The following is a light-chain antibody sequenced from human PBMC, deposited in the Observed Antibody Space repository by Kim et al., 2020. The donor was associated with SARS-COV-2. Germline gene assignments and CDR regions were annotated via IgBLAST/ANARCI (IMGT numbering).Light chain of an antibody. J-gene: IGLJ2*01. V-gene: IGLV2-14*03. CDR1: SSLVGNYNY. Sequence: GQSITISCTENSSLVGNYNYVSWYQQHPDKAPKLIIYDVSYRPSGVSTRFSGSKSGNTASLTISGLQAADEADYFCTSYTGANTVVFGGGTQLTVL. CDR3: TSYTGANTVV. CDR2: DVS.